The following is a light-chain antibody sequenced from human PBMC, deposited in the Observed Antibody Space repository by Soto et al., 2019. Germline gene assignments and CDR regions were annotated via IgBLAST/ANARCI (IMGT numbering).Light chain of an antibody. CDR1: QTVGSF. V-gene: IGKV3-11*01. Sequence: EIVLTQSPATLSLSPGERATLSCRASQTVGSFLAWYQHKPGQAPRLLIYNTSKRANGIPARFSGSGSGTDFTLTISGLEPEDFAVYYCQQRYNWPPLTFGGGTKVEMK. CDR3: QQRYNWPPLT. J-gene: IGKJ4*01. CDR2: NTS.